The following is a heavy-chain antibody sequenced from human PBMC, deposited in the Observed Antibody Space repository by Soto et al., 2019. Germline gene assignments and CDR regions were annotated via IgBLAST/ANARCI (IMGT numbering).Heavy chain of an antibody. V-gene: IGHV4-39*07. CDR1: GGSISSSSYY. Sequence: SETLSLTCTVSGGSISSSSYYWGWIRQPPGKGLEWIGNIYYSGSTYYNPSLKSRVTISVDTSKNQFSLKLISVTAADTAVYYCARGSSIAGLYYGMDVWGQGTTVTVSS. CDR3: ARGSSIAGLYYGMDV. CDR2: IYYSGST. D-gene: IGHD6-6*01. J-gene: IGHJ6*02.